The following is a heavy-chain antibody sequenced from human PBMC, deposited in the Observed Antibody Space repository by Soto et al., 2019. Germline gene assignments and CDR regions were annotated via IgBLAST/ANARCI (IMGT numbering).Heavy chain of an antibody. CDR3: ARTLGSGSYSSFSRQTYYYYGMDV. V-gene: IGHV1-69*02. J-gene: IGHJ6*02. Sequence: SVKVSCKASGGTFSSYTISWVRQAPGQGLEWMGRIIPILGIANYAQKLQGRVTMTTDTSTSTAYMELRSLRSDDTAVYYCARTLGSGSYSSFSRQTYYYYGMDVWGQGTTVTVSS. CDR2: IIPILGIA. D-gene: IGHD3-10*01. CDR1: GGTFSSYT.